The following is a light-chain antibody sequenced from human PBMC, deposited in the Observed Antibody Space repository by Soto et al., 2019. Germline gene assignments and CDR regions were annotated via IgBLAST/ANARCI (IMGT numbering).Light chain of an antibody. CDR1: QSVSNNY. CDR3: QQYGSSWT. V-gene: IGKV3-20*01. CDR2: GAS. Sequence: EIVLTHSPGTLSLSPVERATLSFRSSQSVSNNYLAWYQQKPGQAPRLLIYGASNRATGIPDRFSGSGSGTDFTLTISRLEPEDFAVYYCQQYGSSWTFGQGTKVDI. J-gene: IGKJ1*01.